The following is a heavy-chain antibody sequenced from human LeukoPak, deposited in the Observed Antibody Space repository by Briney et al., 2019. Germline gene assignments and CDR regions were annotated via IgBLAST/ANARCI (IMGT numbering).Heavy chain of an antibody. J-gene: IGHJ5*02. V-gene: IGHV4-34*01. CDR2: INHSGST. Sequence: SETLSLTCAVYGGSFSGYYWSWIRQPPGKGLEWIGEINHSGSTYYNPPLKSRVTISVDTSKNQFSLKLSSVTAADTAVYYCARVRYKGGWFDPWGQGTLVTVSS. CDR3: ARVRYKGGWFDP. D-gene: IGHD1-1*01. CDR1: GGSFSGYY.